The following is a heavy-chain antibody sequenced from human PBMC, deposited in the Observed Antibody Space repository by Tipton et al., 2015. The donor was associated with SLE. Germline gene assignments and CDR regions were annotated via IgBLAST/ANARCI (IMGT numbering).Heavy chain of an antibody. CDR1: GFTFDDYA. D-gene: IGHD6-6*01. CDR3: ATRSD. V-gene: IGHV3-9*01. Sequence: LRLSCAASGFTFDDYAMHWVRQAPGKGLEWVSGISWNSGSIGYADSVKGRFTISRDNAKNSLYLQMNSLRAEDTALYYCATRSDWGQGTLVTVSS. CDR2: ISWNSGSI. J-gene: IGHJ4*02.